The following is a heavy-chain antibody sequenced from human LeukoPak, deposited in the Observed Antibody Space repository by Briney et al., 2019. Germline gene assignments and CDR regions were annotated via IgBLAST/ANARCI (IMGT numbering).Heavy chain of an antibody. D-gene: IGHD1-1*01. Sequence: SETLSLTCTVSGGSISSSSYYWGWIRQPPGKGLEWIGSIFDSGRTYYNPSLKSRVTISLDTSKNQFSLKLSSVTAADTAVYYCARDRGTWNDDGFDYWGQGTLVTVSS. V-gene: IGHV4-39*07. CDR2: IFDSGRT. CDR3: ARDRGTWNDDGFDY. CDR1: GGSISSSSYY. J-gene: IGHJ4*02.